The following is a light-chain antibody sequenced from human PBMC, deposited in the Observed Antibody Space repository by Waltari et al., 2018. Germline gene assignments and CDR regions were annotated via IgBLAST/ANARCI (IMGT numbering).Light chain of an antibody. Sequence: EVVMTQSPATLSVSPGESVTLPCRASQSVNDNLAWYQQKVGQAPRPLIYGVSSRATGIPARFSGTGAGTDFTLTITSLQAEDFAVYYCQHYNKWPPWTFGQGTKVEFK. V-gene: IGKV3-15*01. J-gene: IGKJ1*01. CDR1: QSVNDN. CDR3: QHYNKWPPWT. CDR2: GVS.